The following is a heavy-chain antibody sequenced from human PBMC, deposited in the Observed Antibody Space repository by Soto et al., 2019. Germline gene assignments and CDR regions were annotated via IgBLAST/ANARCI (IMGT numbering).Heavy chain of an antibody. D-gene: IGHD2-15*01. CDR1: GFTLRSSG. CDR2: ISYDGNTQ. CDR3: ARDPATVILLGSAGLDV. Sequence: GGSLRLSCAASGFTLRSSGIHWVRQAPGKGLEWVAVISYDGNTQYYTDSVKGRFTISRDISKNTLYLQMNSLRPEDTAVYYCARDPATVILLGSAGLDVWGQGTTVTVSS. V-gene: IGHV3-30*03. J-gene: IGHJ6*02.